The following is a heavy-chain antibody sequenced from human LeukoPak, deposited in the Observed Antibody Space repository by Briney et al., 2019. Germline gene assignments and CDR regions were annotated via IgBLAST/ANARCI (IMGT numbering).Heavy chain of an antibody. CDR3: ASNSPGDRIDY. V-gene: IGHV3-21*01. CDR2: ISRSSSYI. Sequence: GGSLRLSCAASGFTFSSYSMNWVRQAPGKGLEWVSSISRSSSYIYYADSVKGRFTISRDNAKNSLYLQMNSLRAEDTAVYYCASNSPGDRIDYWGQGTLVTVSS. D-gene: IGHD3-10*01. J-gene: IGHJ4*02. CDR1: GFTFSSYS.